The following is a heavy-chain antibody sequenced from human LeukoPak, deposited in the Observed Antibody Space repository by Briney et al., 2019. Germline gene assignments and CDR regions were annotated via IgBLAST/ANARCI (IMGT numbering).Heavy chain of an antibody. V-gene: IGHV3-33*08. J-gene: IGHJ4*02. CDR1: GLTFSGYD. Sequence: GGSLRLSCAASGLTFSGYDMHWVRQAPGKGPEWVAVIWYDGSNKYYADSVKGRFTISRDNSKNTLYLQMNSLRAEDTAVYYCARDPDYWGQGTLVTVSS. CDR2: IWYDGSNK. CDR3: ARDPDY.